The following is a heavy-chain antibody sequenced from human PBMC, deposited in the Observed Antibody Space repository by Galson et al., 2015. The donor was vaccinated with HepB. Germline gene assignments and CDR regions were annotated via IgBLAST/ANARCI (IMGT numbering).Heavy chain of an antibody. D-gene: IGHD3-10*01. J-gene: IGHJ4*02. V-gene: IGHV3-30*18. CDR2: ISNDGSNI. CDR1: GFTFRTHA. Sequence: LRLSCAASGFTFRTHAMDWVRQAPGKGLEWVAVISNDGSNIFYADSVKGRFTISRDNSKNTLYLQMNSLRAEDTAVYYCAKDYIGDYLDYWGQGTLVTVSP. CDR3: AKDYIGDYLDY.